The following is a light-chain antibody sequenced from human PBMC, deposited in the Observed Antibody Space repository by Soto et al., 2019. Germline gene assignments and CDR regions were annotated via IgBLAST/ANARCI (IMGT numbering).Light chain of an antibody. Sequence: QSVLTQPRSVSGSPGQSVTISCTGTSSDVGTYKYVSWHQNQPGTAPKLIIYDVTKRPSGVPDRFSGSKSGDTASLTISGLQAEDEADYYCCSYAGSYTYVFGTGTKVTVL. CDR1: SSDVGTYKY. CDR3: CSYAGSYTYV. J-gene: IGLJ1*01. CDR2: DVT. V-gene: IGLV2-11*01.